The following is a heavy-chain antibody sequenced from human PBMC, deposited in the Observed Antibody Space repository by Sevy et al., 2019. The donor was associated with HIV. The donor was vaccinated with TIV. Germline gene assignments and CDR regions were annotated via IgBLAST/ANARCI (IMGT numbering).Heavy chain of an antibody. CDR3: GGGGGGFYGDYPFDY. Sequence: GGSLRLSCSASGFAFSAYWMVWVRQGPGKGLEWVANIKQDGSEQNYVDSVEGRFTISRENGKNLLYLQMNDLRAEDTAVYYWGGGGGGFYGDYPFDYWGHGTLVTVSS. V-gene: IGHV3-7*04. J-gene: IGHJ4*01. CDR2: IKQDGSEQ. CDR1: GFAFSAYW. D-gene: IGHD4-17*01.